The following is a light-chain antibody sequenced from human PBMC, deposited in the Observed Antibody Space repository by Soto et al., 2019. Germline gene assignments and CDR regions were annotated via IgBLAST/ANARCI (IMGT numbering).Light chain of an antibody. CDR3: QSYDSSLSGFYV. Sequence: QSVLTQPPSVSGAPGQRVTISCTGSSSNIGAGYDVLWYQQLPGTAPKLLIYGNSNRPSGVPDRFSGSKSGTSASLAITGLQAEDEADYYCQSYDSSLSGFYVFGTGTNVTVL. CDR1: SSNIGAGYD. V-gene: IGLV1-40*01. J-gene: IGLJ1*01. CDR2: GNS.